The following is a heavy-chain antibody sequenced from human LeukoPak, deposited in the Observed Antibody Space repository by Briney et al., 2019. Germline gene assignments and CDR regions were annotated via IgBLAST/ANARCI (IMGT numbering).Heavy chain of an antibody. CDR1: GFTFSSYA. CDR3: AKDTRYSGSYYFVFDY. D-gene: IGHD1-26*01. V-gene: IGHV3-23*01. CDR2: ISGSGGST. J-gene: IGHJ4*02. Sequence: PGGSLRLSCAASGFTFSSYAMSWVRQAPGKGLEWVSAISGSGGSTYYADSVKGRFTTSRDNSKNTLYLQMNSLRAEDMAVYYCAKDTRYSGSYYFVFDYWGQGTLVTVSS.